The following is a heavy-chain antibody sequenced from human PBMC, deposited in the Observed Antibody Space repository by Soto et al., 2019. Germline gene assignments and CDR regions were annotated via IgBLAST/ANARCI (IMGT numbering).Heavy chain of an antibody. CDR2: IIPIDATV. D-gene: IGHD3-10*01. V-gene: IGHV1-69*12. CDR1: GGTFSNFA. J-gene: IGHJ6*01. Sequence: QVQLVQSGAEVKKPGSSVKVSCKASGGTFSNFALISWVRQAPGQGLEWMGGIIPIDATVNYAQKFQGRITLTADESTATAYMDLGSLSSEDTVVYYCARDLLGFGYTYGDVWGQGTTVTLSS. CDR3: ARDLLGFGYTYGDV.